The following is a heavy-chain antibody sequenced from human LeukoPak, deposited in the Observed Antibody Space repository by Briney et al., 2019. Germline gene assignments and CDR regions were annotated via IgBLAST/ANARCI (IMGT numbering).Heavy chain of an antibody. Sequence: SETLSLTCTVSGGSISSHYWSWIRQPPGKGLEGSGYIYYSGSTNYNPSLKSRVTISVDTSKIQFSLKLSSVTAADTAVYYCARGEAARPGRYSSSWYYWFDPWGQGTLVTVSS. CDR1: GGSISSHY. J-gene: IGHJ5*02. V-gene: IGHV4-59*11. CDR2: IYYSGST. CDR3: ARGEAARPGRYSSSWYYWFDP. D-gene: IGHD6-13*01.